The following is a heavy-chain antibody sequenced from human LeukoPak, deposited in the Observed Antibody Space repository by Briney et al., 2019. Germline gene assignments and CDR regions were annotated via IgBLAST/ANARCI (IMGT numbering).Heavy chain of an antibody. CDR2: INYSGST. D-gene: IGHD3-9*01. Sequence: SETLSLTCSVYGGSFSGYHWNWIRQPPGKGLEWIGEINYSGSTNYNSSLKSRVTISVDTSKNRFSLKLNSVTAADTAMYYCARLPSDSLDYSYYMDVWGRGTTVTVSS. V-gene: IGHV4-34*01. CDR1: GGSFSGYH. J-gene: IGHJ6*03. CDR3: ARLPSDSLDYSYYMDV.